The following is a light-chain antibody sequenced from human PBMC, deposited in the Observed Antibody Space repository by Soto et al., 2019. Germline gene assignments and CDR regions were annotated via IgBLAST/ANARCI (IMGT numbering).Light chain of an antibody. CDR2: GAS. V-gene: IGKV3-15*01. CDR3: QQYNNWLRT. J-gene: IGKJ1*01. CDR1: QNILSN. Sequence: ILMTQSPATLSVSSGERATLYCRASQNILSNLAWYQQKPGQAPRLLIYGASTRATGIPARFSGSGSGTEFTLTISSLQSEDLELYYCQQYNNWLRTFGQGTKVDIK.